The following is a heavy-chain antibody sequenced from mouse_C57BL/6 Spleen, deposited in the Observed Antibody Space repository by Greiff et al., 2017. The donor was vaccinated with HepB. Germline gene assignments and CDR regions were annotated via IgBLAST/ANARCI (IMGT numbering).Heavy chain of an antibody. J-gene: IGHJ1*03. CDR1: GYSFTGYY. CDR3: ARSDGSRYFWYFDV. Sequence: EVQLQQSGPELVKPGASVKISCKASGYSFTGYYMNWVKQSPEKSLEWIGEINPSTGGTTYNQKFKAKATLTVDKSSSTAYMQLKSLTSEDSAVYYCARSDGSRYFWYFDVGGTGTTVTVSS. V-gene: IGHV1-42*01. CDR2: INPSTGGT. D-gene: IGHD1-1*01.